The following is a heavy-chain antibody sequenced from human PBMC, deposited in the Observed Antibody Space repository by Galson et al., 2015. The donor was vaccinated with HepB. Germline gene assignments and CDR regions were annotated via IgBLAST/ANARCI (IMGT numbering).Heavy chain of an antibody. J-gene: IGHJ6*02. Sequence: SLRLSCAASGFIVSSKYMSWVRQAPGKGLEWVSVIYSGGRTYYADSVKGRFIISRDNSKNTLYFQMNSLRAEDTAVYYCARGEDDYDILTGPMDVWGQGTTVTVSS. V-gene: IGHV3-53*01. CDR3: ARGEDDYDILTGPMDV. CDR1: GFIVSSKY. D-gene: IGHD3-9*01. CDR2: IYSGGRT.